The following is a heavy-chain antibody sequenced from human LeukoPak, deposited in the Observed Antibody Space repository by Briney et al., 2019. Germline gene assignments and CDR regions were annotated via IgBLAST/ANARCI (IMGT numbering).Heavy chain of an antibody. Sequence: GGSLRLSCAGSGFSFSSYGMHWVRQAPGKGLEWMGWISAYNGNTKYPQKLQGRVTMTTDTSTSTAYMELRSLRSDDTAVYYCARGPIIDIVIVPAADDYYYMDVWGKGTTVTVSS. V-gene: IGHV1-18*01. CDR1: GFSFSSYG. J-gene: IGHJ6*03. CDR3: ARGPIIDIVIVPAADDYYYMDV. CDR2: ISAYNGNT. D-gene: IGHD2-2*01.